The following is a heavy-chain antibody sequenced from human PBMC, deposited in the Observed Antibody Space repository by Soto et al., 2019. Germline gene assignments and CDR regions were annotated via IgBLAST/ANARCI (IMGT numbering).Heavy chain of an antibody. V-gene: IGHV3-23*01. CDR2: IGGSSGST. D-gene: IGHD6-19*01. J-gene: IGHJ4*02. CDR1: GFNFSRNA. Sequence: GGSLRLSCAVSGFNFSRNAMSWVRQAPGKGLEWVSAIGGSSGSTYYADSVKGRFTVSRDDSKNTLYLQMNSLRAEDTAVYYCAKGTSRLIAVAANWGQGTLVTVSS. CDR3: AKGTSRLIAVAAN.